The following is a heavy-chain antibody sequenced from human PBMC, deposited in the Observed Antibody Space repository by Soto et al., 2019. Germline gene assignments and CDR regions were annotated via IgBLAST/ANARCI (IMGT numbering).Heavy chain of an antibody. Sequence: QLLESGPGLVKPSETLSLTCTVSGGSISSSSYYWGWIRQPPGKGLEWIGSIYYSGSTYYNPSLKSRVTISVDTSKNQFSLKLSSVTAADTAVYYWASTTMVRGVTEGAFDIWGQGTMVTVSS. V-gene: IGHV4-39*01. D-gene: IGHD3-10*01. CDR3: ASTTMVRGVTEGAFDI. J-gene: IGHJ3*02. CDR2: IYYSGST. CDR1: GGSISSSSYY.